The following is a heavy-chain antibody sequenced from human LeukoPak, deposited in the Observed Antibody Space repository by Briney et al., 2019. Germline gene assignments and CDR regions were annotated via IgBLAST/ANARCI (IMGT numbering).Heavy chain of an antibody. J-gene: IGHJ4*02. CDR2: IKQDGSEK. Sequence: GGSLRLSCAASGFTFSSYWMSWVRQAPGKGLEWVANIKQDGSEKYYVDSVKGRFTISRDNAKNSLYLQMNSLRAEDTAVYYCARTPVRVELPPYPFDYWGQGTLVTVSS. D-gene: IGHD1-7*01. CDR1: GFTFSSYW. CDR3: ARTPVRVELPPYPFDY. V-gene: IGHV3-7*01.